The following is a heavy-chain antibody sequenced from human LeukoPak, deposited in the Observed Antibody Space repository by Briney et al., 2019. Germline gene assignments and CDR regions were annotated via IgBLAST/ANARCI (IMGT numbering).Heavy chain of an antibody. J-gene: IGHJ4*02. D-gene: IGHD3-3*01. V-gene: IGHV4-38-2*02. CDR1: GYSISSGHY. CDR3: AAKASDFWSGYFDY. CDR2: IYHSGST. Sequence: PSETLSLTCTVSGYSISSGHYWGWIRQPPGKGLEWIGSIYHSGSTYYNPSLKSRVTISVDTSKNQFSLKLSSVTAADTAVYYCAAKASDFWSGYFDYWGQGTLVTVSS.